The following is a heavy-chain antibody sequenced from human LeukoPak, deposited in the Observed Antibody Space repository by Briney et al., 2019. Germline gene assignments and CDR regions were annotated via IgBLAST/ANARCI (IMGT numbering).Heavy chain of an antibody. J-gene: IGHJ5*02. V-gene: IGHV4-34*01. CDR1: GGSFSGYY. D-gene: IGHD5-18*01. Sequence: SETLSLTCAVYGGSFSGYYWSWIRQPPGKGLEWIGEINHSGSTNYNPSLKSRVTMSVDTSKNQFSLKLSSVTAADTAVYYCARDLPNTAMAFNWFDPWGQGTLVTVSS. CDR2: INHSGST. CDR3: ARDLPNTAMAFNWFDP.